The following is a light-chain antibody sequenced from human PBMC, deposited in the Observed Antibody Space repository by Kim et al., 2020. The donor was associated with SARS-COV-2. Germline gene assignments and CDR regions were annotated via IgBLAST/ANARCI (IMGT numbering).Light chain of an antibody. CDR1: SSDVGAYNY. Sequence: QSALTKPASVSGSPGQSITISCTGTSSDVGAYNYVSWYHQHPGKAPKLMIYDVSERPSGVSNRFSGSKSGNTASLTISGLQAEDEGDYYCNSYTSSNTLVFGGGTQLTVL. CDR2: DVS. CDR3: NSYTSSNTLV. J-gene: IGLJ3*02. V-gene: IGLV2-14*01.